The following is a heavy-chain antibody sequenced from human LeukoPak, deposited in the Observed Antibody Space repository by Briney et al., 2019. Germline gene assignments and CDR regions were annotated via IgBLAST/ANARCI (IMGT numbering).Heavy chain of an antibody. CDR1: GFTFSSYW. D-gene: IGHD3-9*01. V-gene: IGHV3-7*03. CDR2: IKQDGSEK. Sequence: PGGSLRLSCAASGFTFSSYWMSWVRQAPGKGLECVANIKQDGSEKYYVDSVKGRFTISRDNAKNSLYLQMNSLRAEDTAVYYCARDPPTGDWLPLFDYWGQGTLVTVSS. J-gene: IGHJ4*02. CDR3: ARDPPTGDWLPLFDY.